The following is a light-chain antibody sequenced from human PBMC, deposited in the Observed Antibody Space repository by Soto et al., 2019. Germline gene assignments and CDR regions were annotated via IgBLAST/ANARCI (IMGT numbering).Light chain of an antibody. CDR3: CSFALRSTLI. V-gene: IGLV2-23*01. J-gene: IGLJ2*01. Sequence: QSALTQPASVSGSPGQSITISCTGTGSDISAYNYVSWYQQHPGKAPKLMIYEGGKRPSGVSNRFSGSKSGNTASLTISGLQAEDEADYYCCSFALRSTLIFGGGTKVTVL. CDR2: EGG. CDR1: GSDISAYNY.